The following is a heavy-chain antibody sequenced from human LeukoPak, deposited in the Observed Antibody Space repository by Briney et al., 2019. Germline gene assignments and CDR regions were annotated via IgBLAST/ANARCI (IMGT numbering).Heavy chain of an antibody. CDR1: GDSISNYY. V-gene: IGHV4-34*01. Sequence: SETLSLTCIVSGDSISNYYWSWIRQPPGKGLEWIGEINHSGSTNYNPSLKSRVTISVDTSKNQFSLKLSSVTAADTAVYYCARGLKSEQQLGGINWFDPWGQGTLVTVSS. J-gene: IGHJ5*02. CDR2: INHSGST. D-gene: IGHD4-11*01. CDR3: ARGLKSEQQLGGINWFDP.